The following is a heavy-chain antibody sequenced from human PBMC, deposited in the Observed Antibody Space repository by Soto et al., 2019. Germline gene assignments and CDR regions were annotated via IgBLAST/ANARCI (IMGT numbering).Heavy chain of an antibody. D-gene: IGHD6-19*01. Sequence: QVQLQESGPGLVKPSETLSLTCTVSGGSISSYYWSWIRQPPGKGLEWIGYIYYSGSTNYNPSLKSRVTISVDTSKNQFSVKLSSVTAADTAVYYCARQQWLVLNAFDIWGQGTMVTVSS. CDR3: ARQQWLVLNAFDI. V-gene: IGHV4-59*01. CDR2: IYYSGST. CDR1: GGSISSYY. J-gene: IGHJ3*02.